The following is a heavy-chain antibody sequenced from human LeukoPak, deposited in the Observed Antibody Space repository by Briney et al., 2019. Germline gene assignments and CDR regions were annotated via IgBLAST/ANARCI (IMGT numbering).Heavy chain of an antibody. CDR2: ISCYNGDT. CDR1: GYTFTHHG. V-gene: IGHV1-18*01. D-gene: IGHD3-22*01. Sequence: GASVKASCKASGYTFTHHGISWVRQAPGQGLEWMGWISCYNGDTMYAQNVQGRVTMTTDTSTRTAYIELRSLRSDDTAMYYCARDHYTTYYYDSSGYRDYWGQGTLVTVSS. CDR3: ARDHYTTYYYDSSGYRDY. J-gene: IGHJ4*02.